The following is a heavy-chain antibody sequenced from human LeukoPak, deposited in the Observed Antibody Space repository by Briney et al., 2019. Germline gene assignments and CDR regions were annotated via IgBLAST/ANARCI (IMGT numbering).Heavy chain of an antibody. Sequence: PSETLSLTCSVSGGSISSNYWNWIRQPPGKGLEWIGYIHYRGSTNYNPSLKSRVTISIDTSKNQFSLKLTSVTAADTAVYYCASGMVARFDYWGQGTLVPVSS. V-gene: IGHV4-59*08. D-gene: IGHD5-12*01. CDR2: IHYRGST. CDR1: GGSISSNY. J-gene: IGHJ4*02. CDR3: ASGMVARFDY.